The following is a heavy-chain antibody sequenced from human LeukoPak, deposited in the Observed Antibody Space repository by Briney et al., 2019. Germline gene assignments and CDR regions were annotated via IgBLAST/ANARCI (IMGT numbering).Heavy chain of an antibody. CDR1: GFTFSISA. Sequence: GGSLRLSCAASGFTFSISAMKWVRQAPGKGLEWVSSISGGGTTYYADSVRGRFIISRDNAKNTLYLQMNSLRAEDTAVYYCAREVYSSGWSSFDYWGQGTLVTVSS. CDR3: AREVYSSGWSSFDY. D-gene: IGHD6-19*01. CDR2: ISGGGTT. V-gene: IGHV3-23*01. J-gene: IGHJ4*02.